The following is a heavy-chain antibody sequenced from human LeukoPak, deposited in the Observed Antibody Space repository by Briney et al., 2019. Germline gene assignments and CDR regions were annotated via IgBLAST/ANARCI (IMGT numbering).Heavy chain of an antibody. D-gene: IGHD2-2*01. V-gene: IGHV3-66*01. Sequence: GGSLRLSCAASGFTVSSNCMSWVRQAPGKGVEWVSLLSGGGRTYYADSVRGRFTISRDDSNNVLSLQMNNLRAEDTAVYYCARDLGQHCTSSTCYALGYAFDFWGQGTMVTVSS. CDR1: GFTVSSNC. CDR3: ARDLGQHCTSSTCYALGYAFDF. CDR2: LSGGGRT. J-gene: IGHJ3*01.